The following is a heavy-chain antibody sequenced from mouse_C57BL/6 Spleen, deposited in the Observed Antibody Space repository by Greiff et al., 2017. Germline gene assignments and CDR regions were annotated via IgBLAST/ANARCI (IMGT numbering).Heavy chain of an antibody. Sequence: QVQLQQPGAELVKPGASVKLSCKASGYTFTSYWITWVKQRPGQGLAWIGDIYPGSGSTNSNEKFKSKATLTVDTSSSTAYMQLSSLTSEDSAVYCCARSRSSGYGFAYWGQGTLVTVSA. V-gene: IGHV1-55*01. J-gene: IGHJ3*01. CDR1: GYTFTSYW. CDR3: ARSRSSGYGFAY. CDR2: IYPGSGST. D-gene: IGHD3-2*02.